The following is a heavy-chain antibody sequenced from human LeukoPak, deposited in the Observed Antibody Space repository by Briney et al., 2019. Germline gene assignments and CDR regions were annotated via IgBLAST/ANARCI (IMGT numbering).Heavy chain of an antibody. CDR1: GFTFSSYA. V-gene: IGHV3-30-3*01. CDR3: ARGENYGAPSDY. Sequence: GGSLRLSCAASGFTFSSYAMHWVRQAPGKGLEWVAVISYDGSNKYYADSVKGRFTISRDNSKNTLYLLMNSLRAEDTAVYYCARGENYGAPSDYWGQGTLVTVSS. D-gene: IGHD4-17*01. CDR2: ISYDGSNK. J-gene: IGHJ4*02.